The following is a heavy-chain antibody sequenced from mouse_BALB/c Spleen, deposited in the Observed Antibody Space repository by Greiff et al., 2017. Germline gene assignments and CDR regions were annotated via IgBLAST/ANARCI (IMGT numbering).Heavy chain of an antibody. CDR2: INPSTGYT. Sequence: VKLMESGAELAKPGASVKMSCKASGYTFTSYWMHWVKQRPGQGLEWIGYINPSTGYTEYNQKFKDKATLTADKSSSTAYMQLSSLTSEDSAVYYCARPQLLRYFDYWGQGTTLTVSS. D-gene: IGHD1-1*01. J-gene: IGHJ2*01. CDR3: ARPQLLRYFDY. V-gene: IGHV1-7*01. CDR1: GYTFTSYW.